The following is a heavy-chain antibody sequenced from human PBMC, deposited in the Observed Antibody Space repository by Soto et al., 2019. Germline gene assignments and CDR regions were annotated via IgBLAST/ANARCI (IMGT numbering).Heavy chain of an antibody. CDR2: ISGSGGSS. D-gene: IGHD4-17*01. V-gene: IGHV3-23*01. CDR1: GFTFSSFA. J-gene: IGHJ4*02. CDR3: ANAFVRNTVATGVLFDF. Sequence: EVQLLESGGGLVQPGGSLRLSCAASGFTFSSFAMSWVRQAPGKGPEWVSAISGSGGSSYYADSVKGRFTISRDNSRNSLYLQMNSRRAEDTAVYYCANAFVRNTVATGVLFDFWGQGTLVTVSS.